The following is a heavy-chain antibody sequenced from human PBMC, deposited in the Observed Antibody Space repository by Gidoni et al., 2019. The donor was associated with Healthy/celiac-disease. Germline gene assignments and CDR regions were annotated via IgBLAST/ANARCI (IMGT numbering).Heavy chain of an antibody. CDR2: IYYSGST. J-gene: IGHJ5*02. Sequence: QVQLQESGPGLVKPSETLSLTCPVSGGSISSYYWSWIRQPPGKGLEWIGYIYYSGSTHYNPSLKSRVTISVDTSKNQFSLKLSSVTAADTAVYYCARYTKLGASWFDPWGQGTLVTVSS. V-gene: IGHV4-59*01. CDR1: GGSISSYY. CDR3: ARYTKLGASWFDP. D-gene: IGHD7-27*01.